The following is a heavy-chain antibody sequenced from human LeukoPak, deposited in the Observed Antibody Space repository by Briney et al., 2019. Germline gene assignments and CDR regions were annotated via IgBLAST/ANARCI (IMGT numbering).Heavy chain of an antibody. V-gene: IGHV5-51*01. J-gene: IGHJ4*02. Sequence: GESLKIFCKGSGYSFINYWIGWVRQMPGKGLEWMGIIYPSDSDTRYSPSFQGQVTISADKSISTAYLQWSSLKASDTAMYYCARLTKSYDSSGFINYWGQGTLVTVSS. CDR2: IYPSDSDT. CDR3: ARLTKSYDSSGFINY. D-gene: IGHD3-22*01. CDR1: GYSFINYW.